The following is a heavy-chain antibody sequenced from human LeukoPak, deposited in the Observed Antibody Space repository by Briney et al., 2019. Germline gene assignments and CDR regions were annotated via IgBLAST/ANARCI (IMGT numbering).Heavy chain of an antibody. CDR2: IYPDGST. CDR3: ARGFDGDYFDY. D-gene: IGHD3-10*01. CDR1: GITFNYYW. V-gene: IGHV3-53*01. J-gene: IGHJ4*02. Sequence: PGGSLRLSCAASGITFNYYWMHWVRQAPGKGLEWVSLIYPDGSTYHADSVRGRFTISRDDSKNTFYLQMNSLRAEDTAIYYCARGFDGDYFDYWGQGTLVTVSS.